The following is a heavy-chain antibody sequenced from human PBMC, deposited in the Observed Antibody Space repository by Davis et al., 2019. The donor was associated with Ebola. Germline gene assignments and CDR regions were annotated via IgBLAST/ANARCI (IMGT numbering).Heavy chain of an antibody. J-gene: IGHJ3*02. CDR2: ISGSGGST. Sequence: GESLKISCAASGFTFSSYAMSWVRQAPGKGLEWVSAISGSGGSTYYADSVKGRFTISRDNSKNTLYLQMNSLRAEDTAVYYCARGPIVLGGAFDIWGQGTMVTVSS. CDR1: GFTFSSYA. D-gene: IGHD2-8*02. CDR3: ARGPIVLGGAFDI. V-gene: IGHV3-23*01.